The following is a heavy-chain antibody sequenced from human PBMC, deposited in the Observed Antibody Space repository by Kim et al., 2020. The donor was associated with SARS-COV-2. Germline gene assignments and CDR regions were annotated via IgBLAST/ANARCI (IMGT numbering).Heavy chain of an antibody. D-gene: IGHD1-26*01. J-gene: IGHJ4*02. CDR2: MYYSGST. V-gene: IGHV4-39*01. CDR3: ASDDISGSYFLDH. CDR1: GGSITSSSYY. Sequence: SETLSLTCNVSGGSITSSSYYWGWIRQSPEKGLEWIGSMYYSGSTYYNPSLKSRVTISVDTSKNQLSLRLTSATAADTAVYYCASDDISGSYFLDHWGQGTMVTVSS.